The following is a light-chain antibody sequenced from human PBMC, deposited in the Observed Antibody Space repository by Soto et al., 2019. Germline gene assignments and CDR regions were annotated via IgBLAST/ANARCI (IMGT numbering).Light chain of an antibody. J-gene: IGLJ3*02. V-gene: IGLV2-23*02. Sequence: QSALTQPASVSGSPGQSITISCTGTSSDVGSCNCVSWYQQHPGKAPTLIIYEVNKRPSGVSNRFSGSKSGNMASLTISGLQAEDEADYYCCSSVGSPNWVFGGGTKVTVL. CDR3: CSSVGSPNWV. CDR1: SSDVGSCNC. CDR2: EVN.